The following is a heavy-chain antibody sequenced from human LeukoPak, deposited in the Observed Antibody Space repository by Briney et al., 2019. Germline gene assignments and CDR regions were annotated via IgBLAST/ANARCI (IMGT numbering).Heavy chain of an antibody. D-gene: IGHD1-1*01. CDR1: GFTFSEAW. V-gene: IGHV3-15*01. J-gene: IGHJ4*02. Sequence: GGSLRLSCVASGFTFSEAWMSWVRQGPGKGLEWVGRLKSKNSGETTDYAAPVQGRFTISRDDSKNTLYLVMNSLKDEDTAVYYCTDLGANLLGYWGQGTLVTVSS. CDR3: TDLGANLLGY. CDR2: LKSKNSGETT.